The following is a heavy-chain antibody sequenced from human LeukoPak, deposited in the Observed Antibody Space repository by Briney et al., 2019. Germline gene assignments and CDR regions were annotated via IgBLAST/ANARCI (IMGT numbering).Heavy chain of an antibody. D-gene: IGHD3-22*01. V-gene: IGHV1-2*06. Sequence: EASVKVSCKASVYTFTGYYMHWVRQAPGQGLEWMGRINPNSGGTNYAQKFQGRVTMTRDTSISTAYMELSRLRSDDTAVYYCARDHKEDYYDSSGSKYFQHWGQGTLVTVSS. CDR1: VYTFTGYY. CDR3: ARDHKEDYYDSSGSKYFQH. J-gene: IGHJ1*01. CDR2: INPNSGGT.